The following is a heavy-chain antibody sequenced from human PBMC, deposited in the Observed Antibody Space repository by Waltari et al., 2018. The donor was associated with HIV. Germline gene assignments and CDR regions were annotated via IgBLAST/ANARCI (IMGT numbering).Heavy chain of an antibody. V-gene: IGHV1-2*02. CDR3: ARDRARTTDYYYYGMDV. CDR1: GYTFTGYY. D-gene: IGHD1-7*01. J-gene: IGHJ6*02. CDR2: INPNSGGT. Sequence: QVQLVQSGAEVKKPGASVKVSCKASGYTFTGYYMHWVRQAPGQGLEWRGWINPNSGGTNYAQKFHGRVTMTRDTSISTAYMELSRLRSDDTAVYYCARDRARTTDYYYYGMDVWGQVTTVTVSS.